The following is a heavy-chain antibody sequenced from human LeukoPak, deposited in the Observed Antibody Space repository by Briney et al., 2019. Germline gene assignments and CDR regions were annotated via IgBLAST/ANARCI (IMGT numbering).Heavy chain of an antibody. D-gene: IGHD6-13*01. J-gene: IGHJ4*02. CDR2: ISAYNGNT. V-gene: IGHV1-18*01. Sequence: ASVKVSCKASVYTFNSYGISWVRRAPGQGLAWMGWISAYNGNTHYAQKLQGRVTMNTDTSTSTAYMELRSLRSDDTAVYYCARPHYSNSWSPFDYWGQGTLVTVSS. CDR3: ARPHYSNSWSPFDY. CDR1: VYTFNSYG.